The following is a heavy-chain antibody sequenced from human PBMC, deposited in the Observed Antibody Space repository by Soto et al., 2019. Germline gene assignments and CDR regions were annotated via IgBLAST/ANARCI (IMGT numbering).Heavy chain of an antibody. CDR1: GYTFTSYY. V-gene: IGHV1-46*03. CDR3: ARRGYSYGVDY. Sequence: QVQLVQSGAEVKKPGASVKVSCKASGYTFTSYYMHWVRQAPGQGLEWMGIVNPSGGSTSYEQKFQGRVTMTRDTSTSTVYMELSSLRSEDTAVYYCARRGYSYGVDYWGQGTLVTVSS. CDR2: VNPSGGST. D-gene: IGHD5-18*01. J-gene: IGHJ4*02.